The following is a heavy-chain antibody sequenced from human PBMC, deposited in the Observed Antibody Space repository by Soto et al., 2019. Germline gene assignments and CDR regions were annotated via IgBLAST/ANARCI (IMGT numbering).Heavy chain of an antibody. Sequence: QVQLVQSGAEVKKPGSSVKVSCKASGGTFSSYAISWVRQAPGQGLEWMGGIIPIFGTANYAQKFQGRVTVTADESTSTAYMELSSLRSEDTAVYYCKLVPAAIRGNYAFDYWGQGTLVTVSS. V-gene: IGHV1-69*12. D-gene: IGHD2-2*02. CDR3: KLVPAAIRGNYAFDY. J-gene: IGHJ4*02. CDR2: IIPIFGTA. CDR1: GGTFSSYA.